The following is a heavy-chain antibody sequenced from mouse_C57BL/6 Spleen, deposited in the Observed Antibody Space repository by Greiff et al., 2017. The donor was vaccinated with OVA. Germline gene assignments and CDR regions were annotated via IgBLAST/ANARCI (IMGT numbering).Heavy chain of an antibody. J-gene: IGHJ3*01. CDR1: GYTFTDYE. V-gene: IGHV1-15*01. CDR3: TRNDYEPWFAY. Sequence: VQLQESGAELVRPGASVTLSCKASGYTFTDYEMHWVKQTPVHGLEWIGAIDPETGGTAYNQKFKGKAILTADNSSSTAYMELRSLTSEDSAVYYCTRNDYEPWFAYWGQGTLVTVSA. D-gene: IGHD2-4*01. CDR2: IDPETGGT.